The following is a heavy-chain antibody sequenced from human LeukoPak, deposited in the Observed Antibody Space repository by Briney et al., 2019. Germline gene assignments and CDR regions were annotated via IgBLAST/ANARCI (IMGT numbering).Heavy chain of an antibody. Sequence: GGSLRLSCAVSGITLSNYGMSWVRQAPGKGLEWVAGISDSGGSTNYADSVKGRFTISRDNPKNTLYLQMNSLRAEDTAVYYCARDTDILTGYYYYYYMDVWGKGTTVTVSS. CDR3: ARDTDILTGYYYYYYMDV. CDR2: ISDSGGST. CDR1: GITLSNYG. V-gene: IGHV3-23*01. D-gene: IGHD3-9*01. J-gene: IGHJ6*03.